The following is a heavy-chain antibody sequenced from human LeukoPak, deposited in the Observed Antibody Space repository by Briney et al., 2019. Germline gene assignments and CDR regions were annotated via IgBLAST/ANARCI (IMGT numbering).Heavy chain of an antibody. CDR2: IYYSGST. V-gene: IGHV4-59*12. D-gene: IGHD3-16*01. CDR1: GGAISTYY. J-gene: IGHJ4*02. CDR3: TREGGAYRPLDY. Sequence: PSETLSLTCSVSGGAISTYYWSWVRQPPGKGLEWIGYIYYSGSTTYNPSLKSRVTISVDTSNNQFSLKLRSVTAADTAVYYCTREGGAYRPLDYSGQGTLVTVAS.